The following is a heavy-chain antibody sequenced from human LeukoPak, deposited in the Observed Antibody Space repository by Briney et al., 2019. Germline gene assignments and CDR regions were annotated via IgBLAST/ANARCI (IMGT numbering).Heavy chain of an antibody. V-gene: IGHV3-48*04. CDR2: ISSSSSTI. CDR1: GFTFSSYS. Sequence: GGSLRLSCAASGFTFSSYSMNWVRQAPGKGLEWVSYISSSSSTIYYADSVKGRFTISRDNAKNSLYLQMNSLRAEDTAVYFCAGGLVVVPAVSDYWGQGTLVTVSS. CDR3: AGGLVVVPAVSDY. D-gene: IGHD2-2*01. J-gene: IGHJ4*02.